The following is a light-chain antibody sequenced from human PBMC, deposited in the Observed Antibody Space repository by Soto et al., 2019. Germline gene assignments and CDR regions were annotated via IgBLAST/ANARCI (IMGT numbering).Light chain of an antibody. CDR2: DVS. CDR3: CSYTNSAYV. J-gene: IGLJ1*01. V-gene: IGLV2-11*01. Sequence: SPPAPPPPVSGAPWQSVTLSRPGNNSDVGAYNYVSWYQQHPAKAPNLMIYDVSKRPSGVPDRFSGSKSGNTASLTISGLQAEDEGDYYCCSYTNSAYVFGTGTKVTVL. CDR1: NSDVGAYNY.